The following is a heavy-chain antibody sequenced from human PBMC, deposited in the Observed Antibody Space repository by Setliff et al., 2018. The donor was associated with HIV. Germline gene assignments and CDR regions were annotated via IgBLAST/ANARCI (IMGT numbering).Heavy chain of an antibody. D-gene: IGHD4-17*01. Sequence: GASVKVSCKASGYTFTSYYIHWVRQAPGQGLEWMGRINPSGGSTSYAQKFQGRVTITADESTSTAYMELSSLRSEDTTVYYCARDLSGVTTASPRRDWFDPWGQGTLVTVSS. V-gene: IGHV1-46*01. CDR3: ARDLSGVTTASPRRDWFDP. CDR1: GYTFTSYY. J-gene: IGHJ5*02. CDR2: INPSGGST.